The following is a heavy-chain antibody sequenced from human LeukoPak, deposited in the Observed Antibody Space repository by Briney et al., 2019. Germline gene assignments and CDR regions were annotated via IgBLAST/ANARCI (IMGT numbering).Heavy chain of an antibody. V-gene: IGHV4-30-4*01. J-gene: IGHJ4*02. D-gene: IGHD5-18*01. CDR3: ARGGTAMVPFDY. CDR1: GGSITSGEHY. Sequence: SETLSLTCTVSGGSITSGEHYCSWIRQPPGKGLEWIGYVAYTGSTNYNPSLSSRVTMSVDTSKNQFSLKLSSVTAADTAVYYCARGGTAMVPFDYWGQGTLVTVSS. CDR2: VAYTGST.